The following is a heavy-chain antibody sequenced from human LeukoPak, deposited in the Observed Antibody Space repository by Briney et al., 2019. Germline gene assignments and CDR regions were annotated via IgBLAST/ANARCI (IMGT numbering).Heavy chain of an antibody. Sequence: GGSLRLSCAASGFTFDDYAMHWVRQAPGKGLEWVSLISWDGGSTYYADSVKGRFTISRDNSKNTLYLQMNSLRAEDTAVYYCAKGQRWYLDAFDIWGQGTMVTVSS. D-gene: IGHD6-13*01. CDR3: AKGQRWYLDAFDI. V-gene: IGHV3-43D*04. J-gene: IGHJ3*02. CDR1: GFTFDDYA. CDR2: ISWDGGST.